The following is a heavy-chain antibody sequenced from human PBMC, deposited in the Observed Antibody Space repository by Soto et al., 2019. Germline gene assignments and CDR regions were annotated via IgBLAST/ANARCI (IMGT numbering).Heavy chain of an antibody. J-gene: IGHJ6*02. D-gene: IGHD3-16*01. V-gene: IGHV3-48*02. CDR2: ISSGSSTI. CDR1: GFTFSTYS. Sequence: EVQLVESGGGLVQPGGSLRLSCAASGFTFSTYSMNWVRQAPGKGLEWISYISSGSSTIYYADSVKGRFTISRDNAKNSLSLQMNSLGDEDTAVYYCARASRPFDIWGQGTTVTVSS. CDR3: ARASRPFDI.